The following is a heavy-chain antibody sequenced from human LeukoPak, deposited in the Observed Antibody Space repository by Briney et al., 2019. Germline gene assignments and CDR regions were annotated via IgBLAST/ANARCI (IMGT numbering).Heavy chain of an antibody. J-gene: IGHJ4*03. V-gene: IGHV4-34*01. CDR3: ARGATISETGYFDF. Sequence: SETLSLTCAVYGGSFSRYYWSWIRQSPGKGREWIAEIDHRGDTNYNPSVKSRVTISVDTSKNQFSLKVRSLSAADTAVYYCARGATISETGYFDFWGQGTLVTVSS. D-gene: IGHD1-1*01. CDR1: GGSFSRYY. CDR2: IDHRGDT.